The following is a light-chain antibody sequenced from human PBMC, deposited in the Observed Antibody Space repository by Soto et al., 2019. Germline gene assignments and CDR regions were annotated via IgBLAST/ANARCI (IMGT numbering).Light chain of an antibody. CDR3: SSYTSSSTYV. CDR2: DVS. CDR1: SSDVGFYNY. J-gene: IGLJ1*01. Sequence: QSVLTQPASLSVSPGQSITISCTGTSSDVGFYNYVSWYQQNPGKAPKLMIYDVSNRPSGVSNRFSGSKSGNTASLTISGLQTEDEADYYCSSYTSSSTYVFGTGTKVTVL. V-gene: IGLV2-14*01.